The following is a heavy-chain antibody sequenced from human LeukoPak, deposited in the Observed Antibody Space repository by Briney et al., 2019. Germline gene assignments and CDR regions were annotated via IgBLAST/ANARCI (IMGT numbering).Heavy chain of an antibody. CDR2: INSDGSST. V-gene: IGHV3-74*01. CDR3: ARVRYFDWLLPYYDYGMDV. Sequence: PGGSLRLSCAASGFTFSSYWMHWVSHAPGKGMVWVSRINSDGSSTSYADSVKGRFTISRDNAKNTLYLQMNSLKAEDTAVYYCARVRYFDWLLPYYDYGMDVWGKGTTVTVSS. D-gene: IGHD3-9*01. CDR1: GFTFSSYW. J-gene: IGHJ6*04.